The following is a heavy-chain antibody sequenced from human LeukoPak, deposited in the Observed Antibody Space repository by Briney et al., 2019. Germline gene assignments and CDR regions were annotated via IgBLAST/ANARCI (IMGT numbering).Heavy chain of an antibody. CDR1: GFTFSSYS. J-gene: IGHJ6*03. V-gene: IGHV3-21*05. D-gene: IGHD1-26*01. CDR2: ISSSSSYI. CDR3: ARDPYSGNYGAYYYYYMDV. Sequence: GGSLRLSCAASGFTFSSYSMNWVRQAPGKGLEWVPYISSSSSYIYYADSVKGRFTISRDNAKNSLYLQMDSLRVEDTAVYYCARDPYSGNYGAYYYYYMDVWGKGTTVTISS.